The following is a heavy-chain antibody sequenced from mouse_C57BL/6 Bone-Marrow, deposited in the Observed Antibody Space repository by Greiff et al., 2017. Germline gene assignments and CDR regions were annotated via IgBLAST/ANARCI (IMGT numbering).Heavy chain of an antibody. J-gene: IGHJ4*01. Sequence: VQLQQSGAELVRPGASVKLSCTASGFNIKDYYMHWVKQRPEQGLEWIGRIDPEDGDTEYAPKFQGKAPMTADTSSNTAYLQLSSLTSEDTAVYYCTPRGRTGAMDYGGQGTSGTVSS. CDR2: IDPEDGDT. CDR3: TPRGRTGAMDY. V-gene: IGHV14-1*01. CDR1: GFNIKDYY.